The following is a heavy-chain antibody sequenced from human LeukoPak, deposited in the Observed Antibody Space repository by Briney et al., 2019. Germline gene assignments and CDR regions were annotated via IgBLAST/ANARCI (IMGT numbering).Heavy chain of an antibody. Sequence: ASVKVSCKTSGYTFASYCISWVRQAPGQGLEWMGWISPYNGNTNYAQKLQGRVTMTTDTSTSTAYMELRSLRSDDTAVYYCATDWGIVGAMFYWGRGTLVTVSS. CDR2: ISPYNGNT. J-gene: IGHJ4*02. D-gene: IGHD1-26*01. CDR1: GYTFASYC. CDR3: ATDWGIVGAMFY. V-gene: IGHV1-18*01.